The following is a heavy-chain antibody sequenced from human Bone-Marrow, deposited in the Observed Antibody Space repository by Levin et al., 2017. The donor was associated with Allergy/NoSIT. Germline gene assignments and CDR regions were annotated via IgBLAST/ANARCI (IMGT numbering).Heavy chain of an antibody. J-gene: IGHJ4*02. Sequence: QTGGSLRLSCAASGFTFDDYAMHWVRQAPGKGLEWVSGISWNSGSICYADSVKGRFTISRDNAKNSLYLQMNSLRAEDTALYYCAKDIWPEEYSYGFDYWGQGTLVTVSS. CDR2: ISWNSGSI. V-gene: IGHV3-9*01. CDR3: AKDIWPEEYSYGFDY. CDR1: GFTFDDYA. D-gene: IGHD5-18*01.